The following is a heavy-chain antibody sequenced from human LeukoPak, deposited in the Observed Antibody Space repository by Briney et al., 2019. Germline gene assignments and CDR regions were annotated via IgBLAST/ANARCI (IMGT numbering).Heavy chain of an antibody. J-gene: IGHJ3*02. CDR1: GFTFSSYW. CDR3: ASYCSGGSCEDAFDI. CDR2: IKSDGSST. Sequence: GXXLRLSCAASGFTFSSYWMHWVRQAPGKGLVWVSRIKSDGSSTNYADSVKGRFTISRDNAKNTLYLQMNSLRAEDTAVYYCASYCSGGSCEDAFDIWGQGTMVTVSS. V-gene: IGHV3-74*01. D-gene: IGHD2-15*01.